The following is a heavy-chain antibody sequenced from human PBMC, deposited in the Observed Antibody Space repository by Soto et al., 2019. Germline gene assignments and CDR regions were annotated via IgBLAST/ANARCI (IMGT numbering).Heavy chain of an antibody. Sequence: QVQLVESGGGVVQPGRSLRLSCAASGFTFSSYAMHWVRQAPGKGLEWVAVISYDGSNKYYADSVKGRLTISRDNSKNTLYLQMNSLRAEDMAVYYCARDGRVVDTGMDVWGQGTTVTFSS. CDR3: ARDGRVVDTGMDV. CDR2: ISYDGSNK. CDR1: GFTFSSYA. D-gene: IGHD2-21*01. J-gene: IGHJ6*02. V-gene: IGHV3-30*14.